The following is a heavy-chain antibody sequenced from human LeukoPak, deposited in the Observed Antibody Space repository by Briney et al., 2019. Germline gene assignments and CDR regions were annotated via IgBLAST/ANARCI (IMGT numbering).Heavy chain of an antibody. CDR2: ISSSSTI. CDR3: ARAFYGDYGMDV. CDR1: GFTFRTYS. D-gene: IGHD4-17*01. J-gene: IGHJ6*02. Sequence: PGGSLRLSCAPSGFTFRTYSMNWVRQAPGKGLEWVSYISSSSTIHYADSVRGRFTISRDNAKNSLYLQINSPRDEDTAVYYCARAFYGDYGMDVWGQGTTVTVSS. V-gene: IGHV3-48*02.